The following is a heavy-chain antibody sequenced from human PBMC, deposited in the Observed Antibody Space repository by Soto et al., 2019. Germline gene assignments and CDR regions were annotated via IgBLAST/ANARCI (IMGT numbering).Heavy chain of an antibody. CDR1: GYSVTAYY. V-gene: IGHV1-46*01. CDR3: ARSYVQSRPIDY. D-gene: IGHD3-10*02. Sequence: ASVKVSCKASGYSVTAYYMHWLRQAPGQAFEWMGIINPGDHSTRYSHSFQGRVAMTSDTSTSTVYLELSSLRSEDTALYYCARSYVQSRPIDYCGQGTLVIVSS. CDR2: INPGDHST. J-gene: IGHJ4*02.